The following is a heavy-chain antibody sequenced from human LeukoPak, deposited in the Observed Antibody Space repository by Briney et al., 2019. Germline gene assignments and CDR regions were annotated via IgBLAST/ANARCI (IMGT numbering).Heavy chain of an antibody. D-gene: IGHD3-3*01. V-gene: IGHV3-74*03. Sequence: PGGSLRLSCAASGFTFSDFWMHWVRQVPGKGLISVSRIKGDGDTTTYADSVKGRFTISRDNAKNTLYLQMNWLRAEDTAVYYCASEMNLRFSWGQGTLVTVS. CDR2: IKGDGDTT. CDR1: GFTFSDFW. CDR3: ASEMNLRFS. J-gene: IGHJ4*02.